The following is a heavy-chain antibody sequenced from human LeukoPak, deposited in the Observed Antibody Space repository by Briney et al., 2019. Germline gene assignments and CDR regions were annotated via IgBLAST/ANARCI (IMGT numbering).Heavy chain of an antibody. V-gene: IGHV4-59*01. CDR1: GGSIRSYY. J-gene: IGHJ4*02. Sequence: ASETLSLTCTVSGGSIRSYYWSWIRQPPGKGLEGIGYIYYSGSTNYNPSLKSRVTISVDTSKNQFSLKLSSVTAADTAVYYCARDWSPSSGYPHWGQGTLVTVSS. D-gene: IGHD3-22*01. CDR2: IYYSGST. CDR3: ARDWSPSSGYPH.